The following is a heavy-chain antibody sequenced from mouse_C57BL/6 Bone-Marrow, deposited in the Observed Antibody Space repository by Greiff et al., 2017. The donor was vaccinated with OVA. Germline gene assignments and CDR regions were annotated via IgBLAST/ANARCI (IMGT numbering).Heavy chain of an antibody. Sequence: VQLVESGAELARPGASVKLSCKASGYTFTSYGISWVKQRTGQGLEWIGEIYPRSGNTYYNEKFKGKATLTADKSSSTAYMELRSLTSEDSAVYFCARKIYYYGSSYENAMDYWGQGTSVTVSS. V-gene: IGHV1-81*01. J-gene: IGHJ4*01. CDR1: GYTFTSYG. D-gene: IGHD1-1*01. CDR2: IYPRSGNT. CDR3: ARKIYYYGSSYENAMDY.